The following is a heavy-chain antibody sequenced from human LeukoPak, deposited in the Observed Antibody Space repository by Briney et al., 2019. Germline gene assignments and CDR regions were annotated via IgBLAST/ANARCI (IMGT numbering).Heavy chain of an antibody. Sequence: GGSLRLSCAASGFTFSRYWMSWIRQAPGKGLEWVANIKRDGSEKYYVESVKGRFTISKDNAKQSLYLQMNGLRVDDTAVYYCAKLGDLFDPWGQGTLVTVSS. CDR2: IKRDGSEK. V-gene: IGHV3-7*01. CDR3: AKLGDLFDP. J-gene: IGHJ5*02. D-gene: IGHD2-21*01. CDR1: GFTFSRYW.